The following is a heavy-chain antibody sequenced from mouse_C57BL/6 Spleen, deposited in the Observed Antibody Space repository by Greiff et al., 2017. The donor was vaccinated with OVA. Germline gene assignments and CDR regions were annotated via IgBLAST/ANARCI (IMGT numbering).Heavy chain of an antibody. CDR1: GYTFTSYW. Sequence: QVQLQQPGAELVKPGASVKLSCKASGYTFTSYWMHWVKQRPGQGLEWIGMIHPNSGSTNYNEKFKSKATLTVDKSSSTAYMQLSSLTSEDSAVYYCASRLIYSNYDYWGQGTTLTVSS. J-gene: IGHJ2*01. D-gene: IGHD2-5*01. V-gene: IGHV1-64*01. CDR3: ASRLIYSNYDY. CDR2: IHPNSGST.